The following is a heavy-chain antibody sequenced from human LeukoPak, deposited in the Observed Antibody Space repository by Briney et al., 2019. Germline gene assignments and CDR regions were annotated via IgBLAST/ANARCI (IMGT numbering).Heavy chain of an antibody. CDR1: GFTFSSYA. CDR3: AKDQSGRPDAFDI. V-gene: IGHV3-23*01. Sequence: PGGSLRLSCAAPGFTFSSYAMSWVRQAPGKGLEWVSAISGSGGSTYYADSVKGRFTISRDNSKNTLYLQMNSLRAEDTAVYYCAKDQSGRPDAFDIWGQGTMVTVSS. D-gene: IGHD1-26*01. J-gene: IGHJ3*02. CDR2: ISGSGGST.